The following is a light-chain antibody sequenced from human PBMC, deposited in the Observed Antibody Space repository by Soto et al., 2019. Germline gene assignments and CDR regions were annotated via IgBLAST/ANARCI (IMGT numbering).Light chain of an antibody. CDR2: DAS. CDR1: QSVSSY. V-gene: IGKV3-11*01. CDR3: QQRSNLLT. Sequence: EIVLTQSPATLSLSPGERATLSCRASQSVSSYLAWYQQKPGQAPRLLIYDASNRATGIPARFSGSGSGTDFTLTSSSLEPEVFAVYYCQQRSNLLTFGGGTKVEIK. J-gene: IGKJ4*01.